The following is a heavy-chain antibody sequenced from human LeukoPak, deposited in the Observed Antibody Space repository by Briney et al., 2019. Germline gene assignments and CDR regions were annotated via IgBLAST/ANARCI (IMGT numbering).Heavy chain of an antibody. V-gene: IGHV3-33*01. CDR1: GFTFSSYG. Sequence: GGSLRLSCAASGFTFSSYGMHWVRQAPGKGLEWGAVIWYDGSNKYYADSVKGRFTISRDSSKNTLYLKMNSPRAEGTAVYYCARDSYYSDRSRSGDYWGQGTLVTVSS. CDR3: ARDSYYSDRSRSGDY. CDR2: IWYDGSNK. J-gene: IGHJ4*02. D-gene: IGHD3-22*01.